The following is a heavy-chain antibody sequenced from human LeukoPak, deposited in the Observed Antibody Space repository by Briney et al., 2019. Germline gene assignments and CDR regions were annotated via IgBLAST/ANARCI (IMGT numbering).Heavy chain of an antibody. CDR1: GFTFSSYA. Sequence: PGGSLRLSCAASGFTFSSYAMSWVRQAPGKGLEWVANIKQDGSEKYYVDSVKGRFTISRDNAKNSLYLQMNSLRAEDTAVYYCAREDYDFWSGPSPPNYYYGMDVWGQGTTVTVSS. CDR2: IKQDGSEK. J-gene: IGHJ6*02. V-gene: IGHV3-7*01. CDR3: AREDYDFWSGPSPPNYYYGMDV. D-gene: IGHD3-3*01.